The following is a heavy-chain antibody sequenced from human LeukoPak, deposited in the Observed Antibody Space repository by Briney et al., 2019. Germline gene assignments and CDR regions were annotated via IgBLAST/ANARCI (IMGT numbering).Heavy chain of an antibody. CDR1: GGSISSYY. CDR2: TYYSGST. D-gene: IGHD5-24*01. Sequence: SETLSLTCTVSGGSISSYYWSWIRQPPGKGLEWIGYTYYSGSTNYNPSLKSRVTISVDTSKNQFSLKLSSVTAADTAVYYCARGAPDGYVYWGQGTLVTVSS. CDR3: ARGAPDGYVY. J-gene: IGHJ4*02. V-gene: IGHV4-59*01.